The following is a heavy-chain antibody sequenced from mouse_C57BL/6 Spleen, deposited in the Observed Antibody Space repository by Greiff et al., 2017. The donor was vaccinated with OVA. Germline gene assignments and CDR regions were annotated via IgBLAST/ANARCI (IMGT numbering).Heavy chain of an antibody. V-gene: IGHV1-52*01. D-gene: IGHD1-1*01. Sequence: QVQLQQPGAELVRPGSSVKLSCKASGYTFTSYWMHWVKQRPIQGLEWIGNIDPSDSETHYNQKFKDKATLTVDKSSSTAYMQLSSLTSEDSAVYYCARDGYYGSSSYAMDYWGQGTSVTVSS. CDR3: ARDGYYGSSSYAMDY. J-gene: IGHJ4*01. CDR1: GYTFTSYW. CDR2: IDPSDSET.